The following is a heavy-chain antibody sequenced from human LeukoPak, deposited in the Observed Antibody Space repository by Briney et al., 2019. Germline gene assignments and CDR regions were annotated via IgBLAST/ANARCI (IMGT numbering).Heavy chain of an antibody. V-gene: IGHV3-23*01. D-gene: IGHD3-22*01. J-gene: IGHJ4*02. CDR3: ASKQGDYYDSSGLDY. Sequence: GGSLRLSCAASGSTFSSYAMSWVRQAPGKGLEWVSAISGSGGSTYYADSVKGRFTISRDNSKNTLYLQMNSLRAEDMAVYYCASKQGDYYDSSGLDYWGQGTLVTVSS. CDR2: ISGSGGST. CDR1: GSTFSSYA.